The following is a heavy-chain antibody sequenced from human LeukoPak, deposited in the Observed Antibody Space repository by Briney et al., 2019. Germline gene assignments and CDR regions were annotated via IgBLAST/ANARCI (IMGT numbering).Heavy chain of an antibody. J-gene: IGHJ4*02. D-gene: IGHD4-17*01. CDR3: ARDPGEDGDYYTDY. CDR2: IYYSGST. CDR1: GGSISSSSYY. Sequence: TSETLSLTCTVSGGSISSSSYYWGWIRQPPGKGLEWIGSIYYSGSTYYNPSLKSRVTISVDTSKNQFSLKLSSVTAAGTAVYYCARDPGEDGDYYTDYWGQGTLVTVSS. V-gene: IGHV4-39*07.